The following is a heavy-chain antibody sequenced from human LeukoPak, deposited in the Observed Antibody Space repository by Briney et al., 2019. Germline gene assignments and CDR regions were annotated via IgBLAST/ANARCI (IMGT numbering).Heavy chain of an antibody. CDR2: ISGSGGRT. J-gene: IGHJ1*01. D-gene: IGHD3-22*01. CDR3: AKGDSPYESSGYYLGYFQH. CDR1: GFTFSIYA. Sequence: GGSLRLSCASSGFTFSIYAMSWVRQAPGKGLEWDSPISGSGGRTYYADSVKGRFTISRDNSKNTLYLQRNSLRAEDTAVYYCAKGDSPYESSGYYLGYFQHWGQGTLVTVSS. V-gene: IGHV3-23*01.